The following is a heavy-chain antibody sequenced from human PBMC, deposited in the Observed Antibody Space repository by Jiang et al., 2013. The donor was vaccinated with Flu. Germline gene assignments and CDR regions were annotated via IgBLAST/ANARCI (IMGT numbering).Heavy chain of an antibody. Sequence: YTFTGYYMHWVRQAPGQGLEWMGWINPNSGGTNYAQKFQGRVTMTRDTSISTAYMELSRLRSDDTAVYYCATSVDYGDFFFDYWGQGTLVTVSS. CDR1: YTFTGYY. CDR2: INPNSGGT. D-gene: IGHD4-17*01. J-gene: IGHJ4*02. CDR3: ATSVDYGDFFFDY. V-gene: IGHV1-2*02.